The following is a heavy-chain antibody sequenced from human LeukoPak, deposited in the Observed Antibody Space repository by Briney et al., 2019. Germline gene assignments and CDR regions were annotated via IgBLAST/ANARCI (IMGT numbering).Heavy chain of an antibody. CDR2: ISNNGGT. CDR3: VRDRGPNLHYYIDV. V-gene: IGHV4-59*01. D-gene: IGHD1-7*01. J-gene: IGHJ6*03. CDR1: GGSFNNDY. Sequence: SETLSLTCSVPGGSFNNDYWSWIRQTPGKGLEWIGYISNNGGTIYNPSLKTRVTISVDTSKNQFFLKLASVTAADTAVYFCVRDRGPNLHYYIDVWGKGTTVTVSS.